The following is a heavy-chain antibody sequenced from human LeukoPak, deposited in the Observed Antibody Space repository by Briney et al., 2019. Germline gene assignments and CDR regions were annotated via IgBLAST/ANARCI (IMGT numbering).Heavy chain of an antibody. V-gene: IGHV1-8*02. Sequence: GASVKVSCKASGGTFSSYAINWVRQATGQGLERMGWMNPNSGNTGYAQKFQGRVTMTRNTSISTAYMELSSLRSEDTAVYYCARFISRYYYYMDVWGKGTTVTISS. CDR2: MNPNSGNT. J-gene: IGHJ6*03. D-gene: IGHD3-16*02. CDR1: GGTFSSYA. CDR3: ARFISRYYYYMDV.